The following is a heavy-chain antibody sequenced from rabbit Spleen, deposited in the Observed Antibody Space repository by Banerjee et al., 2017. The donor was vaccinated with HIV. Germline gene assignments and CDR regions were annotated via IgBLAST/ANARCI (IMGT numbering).Heavy chain of an antibody. D-gene: IGHD7-1*01. CDR3: ARDTGTSFSTYGMDL. CDR1: GFSFTSGYY. Sequence: QSLEESGGDLVKPEGSLTLTCTVSGFSFTSGYYMCWVRQAPGKGLEWIGCISLGSGNTYYASWAKGRFTISKTSSTTVTLQMTSLTAADTATYFCARDTGTSFSTYGMDLWGPGTLVTVS. J-gene: IGHJ6*01. V-gene: IGHV1S40*01. CDR2: ISLGSGNT.